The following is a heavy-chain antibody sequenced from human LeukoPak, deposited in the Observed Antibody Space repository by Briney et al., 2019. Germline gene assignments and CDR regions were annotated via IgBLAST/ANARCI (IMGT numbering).Heavy chain of an antibody. CDR1: GFTFSIFP. D-gene: IGHD3-3*01. Sequence: GRSLRLSCEASGFTFSIFPMHWVRQAPGKGLEWVALISSGSEKYYADSVKGRFTISRDNSKNMLYLQMNSLRADDTAVYYCARDLELSAVYYFDSWGQGTVVIVSS. CDR2: ISSGSEK. J-gene: IGHJ4*02. CDR3: ARDLELSAVYYFDS. V-gene: IGHV3-30*04.